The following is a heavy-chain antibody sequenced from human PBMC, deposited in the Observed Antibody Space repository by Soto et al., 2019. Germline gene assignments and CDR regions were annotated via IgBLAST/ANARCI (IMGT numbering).Heavy chain of an antibody. D-gene: IGHD2-15*01. V-gene: IGHV3-33*03. CDR3: ARWGYYKKLDY. CDR2: IWYDGSTK. J-gene: IGHJ4*02. CDR1: GFTFGSNG. Sequence: GGSLRLSCVASGFTFGSNGMHWVRQAPGKGLEWLAVIWYDGSTKYYADSVEGRFTISRDNSRNTLYLQMNSLRAEDTAVYYCARWGYYKKLDYWGQGSLVTVSS.